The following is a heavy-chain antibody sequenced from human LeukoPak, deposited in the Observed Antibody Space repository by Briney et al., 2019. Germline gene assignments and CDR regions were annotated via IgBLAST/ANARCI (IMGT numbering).Heavy chain of an antibody. V-gene: IGHV3-7*01. Sequence: GGSLRLSCAASGFPISNHWMTWVRQAPGKGLEWVAHINADGSQKDCVDSVTGRFTISKDNAKNSLYLQLNSLRAEDTALYYCTRGHYGLDIWGQGTMVTVSS. CDR1: GFPISNHW. CDR3: TRGHYGLDI. D-gene: IGHD4-17*01. CDR2: INADGSQK. J-gene: IGHJ3*02.